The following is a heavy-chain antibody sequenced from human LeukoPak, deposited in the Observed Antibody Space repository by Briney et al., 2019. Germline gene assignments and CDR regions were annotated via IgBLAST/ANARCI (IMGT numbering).Heavy chain of an antibody. CDR1: GFTFSSYA. D-gene: IGHD3-10*01. J-gene: IGHJ4*02. CDR3: AKGRARGVITVPFDY. CDR2: ICGSGGST. V-gene: IGHV3-23*01. Sequence: GGSLRLSCAASGFTFSSYAMSWVRQAPGKGLEWVSAICGSGGSTYYADSVKGRFTISRDNSKNTLYLQMNSLRAEDTAVYYCAKGRARGVITVPFDYWGQGTLVTVSS.